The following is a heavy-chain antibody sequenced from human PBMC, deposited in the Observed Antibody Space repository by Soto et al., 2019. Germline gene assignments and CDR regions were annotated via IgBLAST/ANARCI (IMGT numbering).Heavy chain of an antibody. J-gene: IGHJ4*02. V-gene: IGHV3-30*03. Sequence: QVLWVESGGGVVQPGESLRLSCAASGFDFSSFAMQWVRQAPGKGLERVTTISYDGSNEYYGDSVKGRFTISRDNSKNTLHLQMNSLRTDDTGIYYCASVLDYWGQGTLVTVSS. CDR1: GFDFSSFA. CDR3: ASVLDY. CDR2: ISYDGSNE.